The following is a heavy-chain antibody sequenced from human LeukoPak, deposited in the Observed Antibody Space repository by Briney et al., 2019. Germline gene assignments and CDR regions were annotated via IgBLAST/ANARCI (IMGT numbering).Heavy chain of an antibody. CDR3: AREGPTVGATVSRSAFDI. CDR2: MNPNSGNT. D-gene: IGHD1-26*01. Sequence: ASEKVSCKPSRYTFTSYDINWVRQATGQGLEWMGWMNPNSGNTGYAQKFQGRVTMTRNTSMSTAYMELSSLRSEDTAVYYCAREGPTVGATVSRSAFDIWGQGTMVTVSS. J-gene: IGHJ3*02. CDR1: RYTFTSYD. V-gene: IGHV1-8*01.